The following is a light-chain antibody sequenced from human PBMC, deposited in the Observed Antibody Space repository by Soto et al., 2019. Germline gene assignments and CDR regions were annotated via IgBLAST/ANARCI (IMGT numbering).Light chain of an antibody. Sequence: QSVLTQSPSASGTPGHRVTISCSGSASTIGRNYVYWYQQLPGTAPKLLIYRNSQRPSGVPDRFSGSKSGTSASLAISGLRSEDEADYYCAAWDDSLSGLYVFGAGTKVTVL. CDR2: RNS. CDR1: ASTIGRNY. CDR3: AAWDDSLSGLYV. V-gene: IGLV1-47*01. J-gene: IGLJ1*01.